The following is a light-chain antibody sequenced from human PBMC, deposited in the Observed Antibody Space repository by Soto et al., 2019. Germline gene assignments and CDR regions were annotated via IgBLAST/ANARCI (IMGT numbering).Light chain of an antibody. Sequence: EIVLTQSPGTLSLSPGERATLSCRASQSVSNNYLAWYQQKPGQAPRLLIHGASSRATGIPDSFSGSGSGTDFTLTISKLEPEDFAVYYCQQYASSSRTFGQGTKVEIK. J-gene: IGKJ1*01. CDR1: QSVSNNY. CDR3: QQYASSSRT. CDR2: GAS. V-gene: IGKV3-20*01.